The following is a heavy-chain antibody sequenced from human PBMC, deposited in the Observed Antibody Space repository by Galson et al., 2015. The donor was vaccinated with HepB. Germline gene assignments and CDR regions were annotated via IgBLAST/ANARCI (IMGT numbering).Heavy chain of an antibody. V-gene: IGHV3-23*01. Sequence: SLRLSCAASGFSFSIYAMNWVRQAPGKGLEWVSTIDNDVVTAFYADSVMGRFTISRDNSKNTVYLQMNNLRGEDTAVYYCAKARGMILESWFFDYWGQGAPVTVSS. CDR2: IDNDVVTA. J-gene: IGHJ4*02. CDR1: GFSFSIYA. D-gene: IGHD3-16*01. CDR3: AKARGMILESWFFDY.